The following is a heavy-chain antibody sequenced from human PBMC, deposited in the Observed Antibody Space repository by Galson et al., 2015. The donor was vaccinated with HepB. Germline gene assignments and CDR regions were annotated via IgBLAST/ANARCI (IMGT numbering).Heavy chain of an antibody. D-gene: IGHD5-18*01. CDR2: ISGNGDGT. J-gene: IGHJ5*01. CDR3: AKGYGLFDS. Sequence: SLRLSCAASGFAFDTHAMSWARLAPGRGLKWITGISGNGDGTFYADSVKGRFPVSRDNSNNMLYLQMNSLRAEDAGLYFCAKGYGLFDSWGQGILVTVSS. V-gene: IGHV3-23*01. CDR1: GFAFDTHA.